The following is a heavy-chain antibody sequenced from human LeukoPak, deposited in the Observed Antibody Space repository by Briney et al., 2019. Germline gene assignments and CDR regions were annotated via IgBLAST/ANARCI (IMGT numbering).Heavy chain of an antibody. J-gene: IGHJ5*02. V-gene: IGHV4-38-2*02. Sequence: PSQTLSLTCSVSGYSISSGYFWGWVRQPPGKGLEWIGSVYLRVNTRYNPSLKSRVTVSVDTSKNQLSLILSSVTAADTAVYYCVREAYCSGSSCYNWFDPWGQGTLVTVSS. CDR1: GYSISSGYF. CDR2: VYLRVNT. D-gene: IGHD2-2*01. CDR3: VREAYCSGSSCYNWFDP.